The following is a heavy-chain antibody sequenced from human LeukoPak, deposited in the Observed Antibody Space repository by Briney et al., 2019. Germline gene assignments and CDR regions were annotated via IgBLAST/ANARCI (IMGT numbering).Heavy chain of an antibody. Sequence: GGSLRLSCAASGFTFSSYSMNWVRQAPGKGLEWVSSISSSSTYIYYADSVKGRFTISRDNAKNSLYLQMNSLRAEDTAVYYCARDLYGVSAFDIWGQGTMVTVSS. J-gene: IGHJ3*02. D-gene: IGHD2-2*02. CDR1: GFTFSSYS. V-gene: IGHV3-21*01. CDR3: ARDLYGVSAFDI. CDR2: ISSSSTYI.